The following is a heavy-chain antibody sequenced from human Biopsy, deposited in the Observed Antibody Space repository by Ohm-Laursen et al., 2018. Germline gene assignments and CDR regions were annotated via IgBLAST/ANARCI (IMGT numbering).Heavy chain of an antibody. Sequence: SVTLSLTCTVSGGSFTGHYWIWIRQPPGKGLEWIGHLSYTGYTSYNASLKSRVTISVDTSRNHFSLRLSSLTASDTAVYYCARGSNDFGGLYFPRWGQGTLLTVSS. CDR3: ARGSNDFGGLYFPR. CDR1: GGSFTGHY. CDR2: LSYTGYT. V-gene: IGHV4-59*11. D-gene: IGHD4-23*01. J-gene: IGHJ4*02.